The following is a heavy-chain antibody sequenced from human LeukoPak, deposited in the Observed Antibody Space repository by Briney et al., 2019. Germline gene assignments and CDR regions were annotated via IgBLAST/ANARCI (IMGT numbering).Heavy chain of an antibody. J-gene: IGHJ6*02. V-gene: IGHV3-7*01. D-gene: IGHD3-3*01. Sequence: GGSLRLSCAASGFTFSSYWMSWVRQAPGKGLEWVANIKQDGSEKYYVDSVKGRFTISRDNAKNSLYLQMNSLRAEDTAVYYCARMKRITIFGVVIAPYYGMGVWGQGTTVTVSS. CDR1: GFTFSSYW. CDR2: IKQDGSEK. CDR3: ARMKRITIFGVVIAPYYGMGV.